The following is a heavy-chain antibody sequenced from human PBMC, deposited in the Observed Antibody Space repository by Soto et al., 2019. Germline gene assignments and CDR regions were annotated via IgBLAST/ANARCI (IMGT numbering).Heavy chain of an antibody. CDR1: GFTFSSYA. J-gene: IGHJ4*02. V-gene: IGHV3-23*01. D-gene: IGHD2-15*01. Sequence: EVQLLESGGGLVQPGGSLRLSCAASGFTFSSYAMSWVRQAPGRGLEWVSAISGSGGSTYYADSVKGRFNISRDNSKNTLHLQTNSLRAEDTAVYYCAKAGYCSGGSCYSFGWFDYWGQGTLVTVSS. CDR2: ISGSGGST. CDR3: AKAGYCSGGSCYSFGWFDY.